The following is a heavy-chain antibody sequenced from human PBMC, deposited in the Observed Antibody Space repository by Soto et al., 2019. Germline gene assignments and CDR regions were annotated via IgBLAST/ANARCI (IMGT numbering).Heavy chain of an antibody. CDR2: ISSSSSYI. Sequence: GGSLRLSCAASGFTFSSYSMNWVRQAPGKGLEWVSSISSSSSYIYYADSVKGRFTISRDNAKNSPYLQMNSLRAEDTAVYYCAREGAAAVLGWFDPWGQGTLVTVSS. CDR1: GFTFSSYS. D-gene: IGHD6-13*01. J-gene: IGHJ5*02. V-gene: IGHV3-21*01. CDR3: AREGAAAVLGWFDP.